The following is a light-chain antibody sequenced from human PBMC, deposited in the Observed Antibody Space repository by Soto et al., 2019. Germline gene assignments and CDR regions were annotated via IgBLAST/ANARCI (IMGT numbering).Light chain of an antibody. CDR3: QQYVDSPET. CDR1: QTINNY. Sequence: EIVLTQSPGTLSLSPGERATLSCRASQTINNYVAWYQQKPCHAPRVLIYDSSIRATGVPDRFSGSGSGTDFTLNISILEPDDFAVYYCQQYVDSPETFGGGTKVEIK. J-gene: IGKJ4*01. V-gene: IGKV3-20*01. CDR2: DSS.